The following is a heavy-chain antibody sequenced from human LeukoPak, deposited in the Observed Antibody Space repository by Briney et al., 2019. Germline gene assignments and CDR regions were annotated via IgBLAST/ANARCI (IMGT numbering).Heavy chain of an antibody. CDR1: GFTFSYFG. Sequence: GGSLRLSCAASGFTFSYFGMYWLRQAPGKGLEWVAFVRSDGSNKYYTDSVKGRSTISRDNSKNTLYLQMNSLRAEDTALYYCAKDNRYDYIWGTYRPNDYWGQGTLVTVSS. D-gene: IGHD3-16*02. CDR3: AKDNRYDYIWGTYRPNDY. CDR2: VRSDGSNK. V-gene: IGHV3-30*02. J-gene: IGHJ4*02.